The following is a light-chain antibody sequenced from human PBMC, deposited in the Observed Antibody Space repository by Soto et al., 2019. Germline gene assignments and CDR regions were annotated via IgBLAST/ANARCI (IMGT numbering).Light chain of an antibody. Sequence: EIVMTQSPATLSVSPGERATLSCRASQSVSSNLAWYQQKPGQAPRLLIYGASTRATGIPARFSGSGSGTEFTLTSISLQSEDFAVYYCQQYNNWPYTFGQGTKLEIK. V-gene: IGKV3-15*01. CDR3: QQYNNWPYT. CDR2: GAS. J-gene: IGKJ2*01. CDR1: QSVSSN.